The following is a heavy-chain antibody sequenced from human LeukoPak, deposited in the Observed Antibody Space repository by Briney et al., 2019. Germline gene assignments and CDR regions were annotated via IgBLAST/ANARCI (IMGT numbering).Heavy chain of an antibody. CDR3: AKSLLSGGVDY. D-gene: IGHD2-2*01. V-gene: IGHV3-30*18. Sequence: GRSLRLSCAASGFTFSSYGMHWVRQAPGQGLEWVAVISYDGSNKYYADSVKGRFTISRDNSKNTLYLQMNSLRAEDTAVYYCAKSLLSGGVDYWGQGTLVTVSS. CDR2: ISYDGSNK. CDR1: GFTFSSYG. J-gene: IGHJ4*02.